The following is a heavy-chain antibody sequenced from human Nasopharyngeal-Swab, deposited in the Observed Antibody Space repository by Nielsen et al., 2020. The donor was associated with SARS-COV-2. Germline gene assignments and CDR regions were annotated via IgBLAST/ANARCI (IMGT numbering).Heavy chain of an antibody. Sequence: WIRQPPGKALEWLAFIYWDDDKRYSPSLKSRLTITKDTSKNQVVLTMTNMDPVDTATYYCAQRTTLTSYGYWGQGTLVTVSS. J-gene: IGHJ4*02. CDR3: AQRTTLTSYGY. CDR2: IYWDDDK. D-gene: IGHD4-17*01. V-gene: IGHV2-5*02.